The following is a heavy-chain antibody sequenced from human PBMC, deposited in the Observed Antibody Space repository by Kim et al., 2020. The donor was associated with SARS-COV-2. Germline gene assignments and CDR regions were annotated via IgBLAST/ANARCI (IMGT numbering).Heavy chain of an antibody. CDR3: ARGKIAPYCASTTCYSFFDY. CDR1: GGTFNSYA. CDR2: IIPVYGPA. V-gene: IGHV1-69*13. D-gene: IGHD2-2*02. J-gene: IGHJ4*02. Sequence: ASVKVSCKASGGTFNSYAIGWVRQAPGKGLEWMGGIIPVYGPANYAQNFRGRVTISADESTDTVYMDLRNLTSTDTAVYFCARGKIAPYCASTTCYSFFDYWGRGTLVTVSS.